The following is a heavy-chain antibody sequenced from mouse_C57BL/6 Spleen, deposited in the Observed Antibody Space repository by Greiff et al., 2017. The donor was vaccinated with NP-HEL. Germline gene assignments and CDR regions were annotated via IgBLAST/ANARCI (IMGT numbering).Heavy chain of an antibody. CDR3: VRPPYGSSGYFDV. Sequence: EVQLVESGGGLVQPKGSLKLSCAASGFSFNTYAMNWVRQAPGKGLEWVARIRSKSNNYATYYADSVKDRFTISRDDSESMLYLQMNNLKTEDTAMYYCVRPPYGSSGYFDVWGTGTTVTVSS. J-gene: IGHJ1*03. CDR2: IRSKSNNYAT. CDR1: GFSFNTYA. D-gene: IGHD1-1*01. V-gene: IGHV10-1*01.